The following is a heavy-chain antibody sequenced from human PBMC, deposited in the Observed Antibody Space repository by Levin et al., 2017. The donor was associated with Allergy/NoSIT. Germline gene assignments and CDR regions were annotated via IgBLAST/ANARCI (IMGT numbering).Heavy chain of an antibody. J-gene: IGHJ4*02. CDR2: MYYSGST. CDR3: ASSTPCNGWIYFDS. CDR1: GDSINSYY. D-gene: IGHD2/OR15-2a*01. V-gene: IGHV4-59*01. Sequence: SETLSLTCTVSGDSINSYYWSWIRQPPGKGLEWIGYMYYSGSTTYNPSLKSRVSMSVDTSKNQFSLKLSSVTTADTAGYYCASSTPCNGWIYFDSWGQGTLVTVSS.